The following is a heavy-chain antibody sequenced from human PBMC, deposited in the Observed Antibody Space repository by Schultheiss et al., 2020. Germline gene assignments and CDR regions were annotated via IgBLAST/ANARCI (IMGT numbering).Heavy chain of an antibody. D-gene: IGHD6-19*01. J-gene: IGHJ6*02. Sequence: GGSLRLSCAASGFTFRNYGMHWVRQAPGKGLEWVAVISYDGSNKYYADSVKGRSTISRDNSKNTLYLQMNSLRAEDTAVYYCAREVAVAGTRFYYYYGMDVWGQGTTVTVFS. V-gene: IGHV3-30*03. CDR1: GFTFRNYG. CDR2: ISYDGSNK. CDR3: AREVAVAGTRFYYYYGMDV.